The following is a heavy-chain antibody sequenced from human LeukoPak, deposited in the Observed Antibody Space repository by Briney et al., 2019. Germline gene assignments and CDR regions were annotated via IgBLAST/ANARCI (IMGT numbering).Heavy chain of an antibody. CDR3: ARHPPRGGDYGESGWYFDL. D-gene: IGHD2-21*02. J-gene: IGHJ2*01. V-gene: IGHV4-59*05. CDR1: GGSISSYY. CDR2: IYYSGST. Sequence: PSETLSLTCTVSGGSISSYYWSWIRQPPGKGLEWIGSIYYSGSTYYNPSLKSRVTISVDTSKNQFSLKLSSVTAADTAVYYCARHPPRGGDYGESGWYFDLWGRGTLVTVSS.